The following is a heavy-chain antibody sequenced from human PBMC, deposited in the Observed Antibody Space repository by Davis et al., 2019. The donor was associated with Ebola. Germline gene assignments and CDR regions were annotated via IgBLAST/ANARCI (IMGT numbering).Heavy chain of an antibody. CDR1: AFTSSTYA. Sequence: PGGSLRLSCAASAFTSSTYAMHWVRQAPGKGLAWVAVISYDGSNKYYVDSVKGRFTISRDNSKNTLYLQMNSLRAEDTAVYYCARGVRVGGVEYYGMDVWGKGTTGTVSS. D-gene: IGHD1-26*01. V-gene: IGHV3-30-3*01. J-gene: IGHJ6*04. CDR2: ISYDGSNK. CDR3: ARGVRVGGVEYYGMDV.